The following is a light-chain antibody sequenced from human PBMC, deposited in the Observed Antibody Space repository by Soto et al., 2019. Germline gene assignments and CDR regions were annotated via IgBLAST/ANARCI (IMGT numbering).Light chain of an antibody. CDR3: QVWDVSTVHYV. CDR1: NIGSKT. Sequence: SYELTQPPSMSVAPGQTARITCGGNNIGSKTVHWYQQKAEQAPVLVVYDDSDRPSGIPERFSGSNSGNTATLTISRVEAGDEADYYCQVWDVSTVHYVFGTGTKLTVL. V-gene: IGLV3-21*02. J-gene: IGLJ1*01. CDR2: DDS.